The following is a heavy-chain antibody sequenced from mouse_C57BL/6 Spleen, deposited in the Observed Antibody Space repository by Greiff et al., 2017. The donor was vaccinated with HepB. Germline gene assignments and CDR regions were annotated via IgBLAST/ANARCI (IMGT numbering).Heavy chain of an antibody. J-gene: IGHJ4*01. CDR2: IYPRDGST. V-gene: IGHV1-78*01. CDR1: GYTFTDHT. Sequence: LEESDAELVKPGASVKISCKVSGYTFTDHTIHWMKQRPEQGLEWIGYIYPRDGSTKYNEKFKGKATLTADKSSSTAYMQLNSLTSEDSAVYFCARKQLRLWYAMDYWGQGTSVTVSS. CDR3: ARKQLRLWYAMDY. D-gene: IGHD3-2*02.